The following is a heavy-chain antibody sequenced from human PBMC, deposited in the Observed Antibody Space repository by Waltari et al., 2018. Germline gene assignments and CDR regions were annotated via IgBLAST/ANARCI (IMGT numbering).Heavy chain of an antibody. V-gene: IGHV4-39*01. J-gene: IGHJ3*01. CDR1: GASVTSKRHY. CDR3: ATYIGASVGTAAFDV. D-gene: IGHD5-12*01. Sequence: QLQLQESGPGLVQPSETQSPTCSVAGASVTSKRHYWGWVRQPPGQVLEWIATMSYSGATYSSPSLESRVTVSRDTSKNQLSLKLVSVTAADTAVYYCATYIGASVGTAAFDVWGQGTMVTVSS. CDR2: MSYSGAT.